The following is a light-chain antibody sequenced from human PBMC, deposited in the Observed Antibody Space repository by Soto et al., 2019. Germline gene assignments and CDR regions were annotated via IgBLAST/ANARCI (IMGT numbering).Light chain of an antibody. CDR1: QSISSW. CDR2: KAS. CDR3: QQYDSYYT. V-gene: IGKV1-5*03. J-gene: IGKJ2*01. Sequence: DIQMTQSPSTLSASVGDRVTITCRASQSISSWLAWYQQKPGKAPKLLIYKASTLESGVPSRFSGSGSGTEFTLTISSLQPDDFATYYRQQYDSYYTFGPGTKLEIK.